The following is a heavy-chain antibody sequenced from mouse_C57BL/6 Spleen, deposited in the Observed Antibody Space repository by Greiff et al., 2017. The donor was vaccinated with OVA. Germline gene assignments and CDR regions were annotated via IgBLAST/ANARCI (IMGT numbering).Heavy chain of an antibody. Sequence: EVMLVESGGGLVKPGGSLKLSCAASGFTFSSYTMSWVRQTPEKRLEWVATISGGGGNTYYPDSVKGRFTISRDNAKNTLYLQMSSLRSEDTALYYCARHRGSFFAYWGQGTLVTVSA. CDR1: GFTFSSYT. D-gene: IGHD1-1*01. CDR3: ARHRGSFFAY. J-gene: IGHJ3*01. V-gene: IGHV5-9*01. CDR2: ISGGGGNT.